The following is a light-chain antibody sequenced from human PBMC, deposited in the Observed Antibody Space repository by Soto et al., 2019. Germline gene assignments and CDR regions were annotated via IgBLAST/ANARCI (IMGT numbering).Light chain of an antibody. CDR2: RAS. V-gene: IGKV3-15*01. J-gene: IGKJ1*01. Sequence: EIVMTQSPATLSVSPGERATLSCRASQSVSSNLAWYQQKPGQAPRLLIYRASTRATGIPARFSGSGCGTEFTFTISSRQSEDFAVYYCQQYNNWPPWTFGQGTKVEIK. CDR3: QQYNNWPPWT. CDR1: QSVSSN.